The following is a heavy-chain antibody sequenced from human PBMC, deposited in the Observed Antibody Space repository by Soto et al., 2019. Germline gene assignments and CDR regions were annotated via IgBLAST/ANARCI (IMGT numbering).Heavy chain of an antibody. V-gene: IGHV4-34*01. D-gene: IGHD5-12*01. Sequence: PSETLSLTCAVYGGSFSGYYWSWIRQPPGKGLEWIGEINHSGSTNYNPSLKSRVTISVDTSKNQFSLKLSSVTAADTAVYYCARGRVATIGYYYYYGMDGWGQGTTVTVSS. CDR2: INHSGST. CDR3: ARGRVATIGYYYYYGMDG. CDR1: GGSFSGYY. J-gene: IGHJ6*02.